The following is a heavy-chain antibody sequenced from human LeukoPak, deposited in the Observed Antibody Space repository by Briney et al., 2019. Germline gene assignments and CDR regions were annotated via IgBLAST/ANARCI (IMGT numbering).Heavy chain of an antibody. CDR1: GGSISSGGYY. J-gene: IGHJ5*02. Sequence: SETLSLTCTVSGGSISSGGYYWSCIRQHPGKGLECIGYIYYSGSTYYNPSLKSRVTISVDTSKNQFSLKLSSVTAADTAVYYCARALRDYGDYNADWFDPWGQGTLVTVSS. D-gene: IGHD4-17*01. CDR3: ARALRDYGDYNADWFDP. V-gene: IGHV4-31*03. CDR2: IYYSGST.